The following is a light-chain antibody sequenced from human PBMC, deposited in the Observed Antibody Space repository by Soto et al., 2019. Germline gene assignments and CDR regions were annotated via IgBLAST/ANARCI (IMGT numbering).Light chain of an antibody. CDR3: NSYTSSSTVV. CDR1: SSDVGGYNY. V-gene: IGLV2-14*03. CDR2: DVN. J-gene: IGLJ2*01. Sequence: QSALTQPASVSGSPGQSITISCTGTSSDVGGYNYVSWYQHHPGKAPKLMIYDVNNRPSGVSNRFSGSKSGNTASLTISGLQAEDEADYYCNSYTSSSTVVFGGGTKLTGL.